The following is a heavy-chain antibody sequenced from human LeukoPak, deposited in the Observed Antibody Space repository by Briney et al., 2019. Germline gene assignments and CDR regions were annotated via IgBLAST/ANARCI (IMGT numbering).Heavy chain of an antibody. J-gene: IGHJ3*02. CDR3: ASFCSSTSCYGVNDAFDI. Sequence: GGSLRLSCAAYGFTFSDYYMSWIRQAPGKGLEGVSYISSSGSTIYYADSVKGRFTISRDNAKNSLYLQMNSLRAEDTAVYYCASFCSSTSCYGVNDAFDIWGQGTMVTVSS. D-gene: IGHD2-2*01. CDR2: ISSSGSTI. CDR1: GFTFSDYY. V-gene: IGHV3-11*01.